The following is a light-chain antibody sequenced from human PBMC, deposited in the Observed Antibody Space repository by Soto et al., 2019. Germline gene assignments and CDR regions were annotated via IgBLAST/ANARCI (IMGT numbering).Light chain of an antibody. CDR1: SSVVGGYNY. CDR3: CSYAASYTHV. CDR2: DVS. J-gene: IGLJ1*01. V-gene: IGLV2-11*01. Sequence: QSVLTQPRSVSASPGQSVTISCTGTSSVVGGYNYVSWYQQHPGKAPKLMIYDVSKRPSGVPDRFSGSKSGNTAPLTISGLQAEYFTDYDCCSYAASYTHVSGTGTKVTV.